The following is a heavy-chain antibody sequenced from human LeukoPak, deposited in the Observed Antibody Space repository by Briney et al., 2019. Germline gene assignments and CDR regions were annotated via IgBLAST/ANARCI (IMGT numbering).Heavy chain of an antibody. CDR1: GDSISYFY. CDR3: ARDSPPYHY. CDR2: IYHGGST. Sequence: SETLSLTCSVSGDSISYFYWGWIRQPPGKGLEWIGSIYHGGSTYYNPSLKSRVTISVDTSKNQFSLKLSSVTAADTAVYYCARDSPPYHYWGQGTLVTVSS. V-gene: IGHV4-38-2*02. J-gene: IGHJ4*02.